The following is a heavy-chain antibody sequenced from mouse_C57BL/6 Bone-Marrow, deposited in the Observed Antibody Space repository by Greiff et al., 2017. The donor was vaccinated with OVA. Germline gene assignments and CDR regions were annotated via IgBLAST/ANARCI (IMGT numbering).Heavy chain of an antibody. CDR3: ARINYWYFDV. V-gene: IGHV5-17*01. J-gene: IGHJ1*03. Sequence: EVQLQESGGGLVKPGGSLKLSCAASGFTFSDYGMHWVRQAPEKGLEWVAYISSGSSTIYYADTVKGRFTISRDNAKNTLFLQITSLRSEDTAMYYCARINYWYFDVWGTGTTVTVSS. CDR2: ISSGSSTI. CDR1: GFTFSDYG.